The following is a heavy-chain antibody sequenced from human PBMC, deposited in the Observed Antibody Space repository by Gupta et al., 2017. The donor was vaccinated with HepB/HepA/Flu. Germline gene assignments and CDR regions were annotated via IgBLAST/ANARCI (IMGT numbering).Heavy chain of an antibody. CDR3: AKKTCGEGGYNLIILDY. D-gene: IGHD5-18*01. V-gene: IGHV4-39*01. J-gene: IGHJ4*02. CDR1: GVSITSSRYY. CDR2: FYYTGST. Sequence: QLQLQESGPGLVTPSETLSLTCTVSGVSITSSRYYWGWIRQFPGKGLEWLGTFYYTGSTFYNPSLKSRVTISCRTSKKQVSLNRRSGTAAVTAVYYCAKKTCGEGGYNLIILDYWGQGTLVTVSS.